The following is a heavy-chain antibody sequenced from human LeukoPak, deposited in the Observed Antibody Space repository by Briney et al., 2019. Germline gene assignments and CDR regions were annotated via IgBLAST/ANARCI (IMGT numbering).Heavy chain of an antibody. CDR1: GVSIRTPSHS. J-gene: IGHJ3*01. CDR2: MFYGGGN. D-gene: IGHD2-2*01. Sequence: SETLSLPCTVSGVSIRTPSHSWHAIRQAPAKRRGWIGSMFYGGGNYYKPSLNSRVTIPVHMSKGQFSLPLPSLTAADTGVYYGARRNTVVPDTLPLNAFDVWGQGARVTVSS. V-gene: IGHV4-39*01. CDR3: ARRNTVVPDTLPLNAFDV.